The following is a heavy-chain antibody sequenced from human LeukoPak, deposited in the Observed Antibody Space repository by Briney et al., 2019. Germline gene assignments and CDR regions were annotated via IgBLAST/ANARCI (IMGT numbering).Heavy chain of an antibody. Sequence: SETLSLTCAVYGGSFSGYYWSWIRQPPGKGLEWIGYIYYSGSTNYNPSLKSRVTISVDTSENQFSLKLSSVTAADTAVYYCARLSPYGMDVWGQGTTVTVSS. CDR3: ARLSPYGMDV. CDR2: IYYSGST. CDR1: GGSFSGYY. V-gene: IGHV4-59*08. J-gene: IGHJ6*02.